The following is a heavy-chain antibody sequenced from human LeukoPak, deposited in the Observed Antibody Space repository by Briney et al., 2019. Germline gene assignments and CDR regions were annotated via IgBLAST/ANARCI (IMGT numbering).Heavy chain of an antibody. CDR3: ARHPFPKYDFWGGYSTAYYFDY. CDR2: IYYSGST. D-gene: IGHD3-3*01. V-gene: IGHV4-59*08. Sequence: SETLSLTCTVSGGSISSYYWSWIRQPPGKGLEWIGYIYYSGSTNYSPSLKSRVTISVDMSKNQFSLKLSSVTAADTAVYYCARHPFPKYDFWGGYSTAYYFDYWGQGTLVTVSS. CDR1: GGSISSYY. J-gene: IGHJ4*02.